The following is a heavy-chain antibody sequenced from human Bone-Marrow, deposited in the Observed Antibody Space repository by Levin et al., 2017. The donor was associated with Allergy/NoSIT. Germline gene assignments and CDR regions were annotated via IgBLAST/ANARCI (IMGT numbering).Heavy chain of an antibody. J-gene: IGHJ6*03. V-gene: IGHV3-21*01. CDR1: GFTFSDYS. CDR2: ITSDGNSI. CDR3: ARDPRATSVSYAHYYYYSYMDV. Sequence: GGSLRLSCAASGFTFSDYSMNWVRQAPGKGLEWVSSITSDGNSIFYSDLVKGRFSISRDNANNSPYLQMNSLRAEDTALYYCARDPRATSVSYAHYYYYSYMDVWGVGTTVTVSS. D-gene: IGHD2-2*01.